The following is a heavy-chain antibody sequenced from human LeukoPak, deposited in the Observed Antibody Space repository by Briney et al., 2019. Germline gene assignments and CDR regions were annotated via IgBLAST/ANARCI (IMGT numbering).Heavy chain of an antibody. CDR1: GYTFTDKY. V-gene: IGHV1-2*02. Sequence: ASVKVSCKASGYTFTDKYIHWVRQAPGQGLEWMGRINPNSGGTKSAQNFQGRVTMTRDTSISTAYMELSSLRSDDTAVYFCVRGGCTGVSCYSDPLFDYWGQGTLVTVSS. CDR2: INPNSGGT. J-gene: IGHJ4*02. D-gene: IGHD2-15*01. CDR3: VRGGCTGVSCYSDPLFDY.